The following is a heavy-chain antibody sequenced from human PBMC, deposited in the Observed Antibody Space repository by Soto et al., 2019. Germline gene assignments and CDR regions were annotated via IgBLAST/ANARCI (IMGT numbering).Heavy chain of an antibody. CDR3: ARSPAGPIVLVPAAMPAEVYFQH. CDR2: IIPIFGTA. D-gene: IGHD2-2*01. Sequence: QVQLVQSGAEVKKPGSSVKVSCKASGGTFSSYAISWVRQAPGQGLEWMGGIIPIFGTANYAQKFQGRVTRTAEEATSTXXMXLXXLRAEDTAVYYCARSPAGPIVLVPAAMPAEVYFQHWGQGTLVTVSS. V-gene: IGHV1-69*12. J-gene: IGHJ1*01. CDR1: GGTFSSYA.